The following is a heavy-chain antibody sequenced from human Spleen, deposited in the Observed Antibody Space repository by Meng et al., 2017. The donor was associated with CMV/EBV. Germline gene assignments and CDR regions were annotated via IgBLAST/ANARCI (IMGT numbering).Heavy chain of an antibody. V-gene: IGHV3-15*01. CDR1: GFSFGSYG. CDR2: IKSKTAGGTT. D-gene: IGHD6-19*01. CDR3: TTVVAVAGTYGFDI. Sequence: GGSLRLSCAASGFSFGSYGMQWVRQAPGKGLEWVGRIKSKTAGGTTDYAAPVKGRFTISRDDSKNTLYLQMNSLKTEDTAVYYCTTVVAVAGTYGFDIWGQGTMVTVSS. J-gene: IGHJ3*02.